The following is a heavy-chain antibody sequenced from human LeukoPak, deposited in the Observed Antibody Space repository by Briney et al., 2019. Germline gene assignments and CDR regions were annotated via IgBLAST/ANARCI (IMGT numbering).Heavy chain of an antibody. D-gene: IGHD5-12*01. Sequence: PGGSLRLSCAASGFTFSDYYMGWIRQAPGKGLEWVSYISSSGSTIYYADSVKGRFTISRDNAKNSLYLQMNSLRAEDTAVYYCASHLIVATIGDNWFDPWGQGTLVTVSS. CDR2: ISSSGSTI. V-gene: IGHV3-11*01. CDR1: GFTFSDYY. J-gene: IGHJ5*02. CDR3: ASHLIVATIGDNWFDP.